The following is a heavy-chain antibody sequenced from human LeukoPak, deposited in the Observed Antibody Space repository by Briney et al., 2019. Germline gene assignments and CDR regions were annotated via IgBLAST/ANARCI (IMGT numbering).Heavy chain of an antibody. CDR2: INPNGGGT. Sequence: ASVKVSCKASGYTFTDYHIHWVRQAPGQGLEWMGWINPNGGGTNYAQNFQGRVTLTKETSITTAYMELSRLTSDDTAVCYCAGLTTVTTYFDYWGQGALVTVSS. V-gene: IGHV1-2*02. CDR1: GYTFTDYH. CDR3: AGLTTVTTYFDY. J-gene: IGHJ4*02. D-gene: IGHD4-17*01.